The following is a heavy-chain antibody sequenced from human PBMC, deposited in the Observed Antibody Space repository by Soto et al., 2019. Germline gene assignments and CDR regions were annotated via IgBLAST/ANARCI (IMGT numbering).Heavy chain of an antibody. CDR2: IYYSGST. D-gene: IGHD2-21*01. CDR3: ARGRLWWFFDY. J-gene: IGHJ4*02. V-gene: IGHV4-59*01. CDR1: GGSISSYY. Sequence: ETLSLTCTVSGGSISSYYWSWIRQPPGKGLEWIGYIYYSGSTNYNPSLKSRVTISVDTSKNQFSLKLSSVTAADTAVYYCARGRLWWFFDYWGQGTLVTVSS.